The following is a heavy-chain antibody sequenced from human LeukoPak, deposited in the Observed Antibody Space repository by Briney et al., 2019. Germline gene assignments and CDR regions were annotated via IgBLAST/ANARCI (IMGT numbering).Heavy chain of an antibody. V-gene: IGHV3-21*04. J-gene: IGHJ4*02. CDR3: AGRGSGSYFDY. Sequence: GGSLRLSCAASGFTFSSYSMNWVRQAPGKGLEWVSSISSSSYIYYADSVKGRFTISRDNAKNSLYLQMNSLRAEDTAVYYCAGRGSGSYFDYWGQGTLVTVSS. CDR1: GFTFSSYS. D-gene: IGHD3-10*01. CDR2: ISSSSYI.